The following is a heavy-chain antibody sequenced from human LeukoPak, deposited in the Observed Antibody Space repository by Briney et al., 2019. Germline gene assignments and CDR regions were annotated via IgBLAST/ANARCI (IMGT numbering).Heavy chain of an antibody. CDR1: GFTFSSYG. CDR3: AKGGSGYYSYYFDY. J-gene: IGHJ4*02. D-gene: IGHD3-22*01. CDR2: ITSTTTM. V-gene: IGHV3-48*01. Sequence: GSLRLSCAASGFTFSSYGINWVRQAPGKGLEWVSYITSTTTMYYADSVKGRFTISRDNAKNSLYLQMNSLRADDTAVYYCAKGGSGYYSYYFDYWGQGTLVTVSS.